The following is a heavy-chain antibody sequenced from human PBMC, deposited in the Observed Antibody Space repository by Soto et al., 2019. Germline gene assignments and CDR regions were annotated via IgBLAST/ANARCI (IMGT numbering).Heavy chain of an antibody. CDR3: EKDIDWGESHLNHAFYT. D-gene: IGHD3-16*01. Sequence: EMKLVESGGGLVQPGRSLRLSCAASGFTFDDYAIHWVRQAPGKGLAWVSGISWNSGIIDYVASVKGRFTISKDNAKNPLLMQMSSPRPEDTASYYCEKDIDWGESHLNHAFYTWGQGTMVSVSS. V-gene: IGHV3-9*01. J-gene: IGHJ3*02. CDR1: GFTFDDYA. CDR2: ISWNSGII.